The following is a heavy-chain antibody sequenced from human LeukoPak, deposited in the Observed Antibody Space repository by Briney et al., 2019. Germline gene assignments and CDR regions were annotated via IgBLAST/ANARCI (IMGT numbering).Heavy chain of an antibody. Sequence: SETLSLTCAVYGGSFSGYYWSWIRQPPGKGLGWIGEINHSGSTNYNPSLKSRVTISVDTSKNQFSLKLSSVTAADTAVYYCARGRGYSSSWYRNAEYFQHWGQGTLVTVSS. CDR2: INHSGST. J-gene: IGHJ1*01. CDR3: ARGRGYSSSWYRNAEYFQH. V-gene: IGHV4-34*01. CDR1: GGSFSGYY. D-gene: IGHD6-13*01.